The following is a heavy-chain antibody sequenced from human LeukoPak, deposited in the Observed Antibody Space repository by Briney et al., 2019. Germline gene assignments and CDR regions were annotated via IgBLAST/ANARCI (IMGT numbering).Heavy chain of an antibody. CDR3: AKDRFPESYYYYYGMDV. CDR2: ISWDGGST. V-gene: IGHV3-43*01. CDR1: GFTFDDYT. J-gene: IGHJ6*02. Sequence: HPGGSLRLSCAASGFTFDDYTMHWVRQAPGKGLEWVSLISWDGGSTYYADSVKGRFTISGDNSKNSLYLQMNSLRTEDTALYYCAKDRFPESYYYYYGMDVWGQGTTVTVSS.